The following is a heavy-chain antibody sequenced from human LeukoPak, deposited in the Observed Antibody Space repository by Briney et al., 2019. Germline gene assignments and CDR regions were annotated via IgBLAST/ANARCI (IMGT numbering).Heavy chain of an antibody. Sequence: ASVKVSCKASGYTFTSYGISWVRQAPGQGLEWMGWISAYNGNTNYAQKLQGRVTMTTDTSTSTAYMELRSLRSDDTAVYYCARGEQIRYYYDSSGYYDWGQGTLVTVSS. J-gene: IGHJ4*02. CDR1: GYTFTSYG. CDR3: ARGEQIRYYYDSSGYYD. CDR2: ISAYNGNT. V-gene: IGHV1-18*01. D-gene: IGHD3-22*01.